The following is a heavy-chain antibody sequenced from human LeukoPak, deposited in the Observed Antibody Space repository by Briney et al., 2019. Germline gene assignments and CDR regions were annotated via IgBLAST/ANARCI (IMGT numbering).Heavy chain of an antibody. CDR1: GGSISSSSYY. D-gene: IGHD2-21*02. Sequence: PSKTLSLTCTVSGGSISSSSYYWGWIRQPPGKGLEWIGRIYTSGSTNYNPSLKSRVTMSVDTSKNQFSLKLSSVTAADTAVYYCARGMPGVHIVVVTAIRWFDPWGQGTLATVSS. J-gene: IGHJ5*02. CDR3: ARGMPGVHIVVVTAIRWFDP. V-gene: IGHV4-61*05. CDR2: IYTSGST.